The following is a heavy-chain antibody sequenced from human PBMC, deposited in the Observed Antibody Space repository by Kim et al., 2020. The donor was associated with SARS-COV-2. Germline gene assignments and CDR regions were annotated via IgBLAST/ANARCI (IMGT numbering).Heavy chain of an antibody. CDR1: GFTFSDYY. D-gene: IGHD6-13*01. Sequence: GGSLRLSCAASGFTFSDYYMSWIRQAPGKGLEWVSYISSSGSTIYYADSVKGRFTISRDNAKNSLYLQMNSLRAEDTAVYYCARDGRGTSSSWYSPRHYYYYYYGMDVWGQGTTVTVSS. CDR3: ARDGRGTSSSWYSPRHYYYYYYGMDV. J-gene: IGHJ6*02. CDR2: ISSSGSTI. V-gene: IGHV3-11*01.